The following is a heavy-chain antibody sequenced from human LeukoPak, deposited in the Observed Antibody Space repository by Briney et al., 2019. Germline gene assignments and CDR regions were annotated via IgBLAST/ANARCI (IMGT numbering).Heavy chain of an antibody. CDR2: IYYTGGT. V-gene: IGHV4-59*08. Sequence: PSESLSLTCTVSGASIGSNYWTSIRQPPGKGLEYIGYIYYTGGTNTNPSSKSRVTISVDTSKNQFSLKLSSVTAADTAVYFCAKYGDSGGVIDYWGQGTLVTVSS. CDR3: AKYGDSGGVIDY. J-gene: IGHJ4*02. D-gene: IGHD5-12*01. CDR1: GASIGSNY.